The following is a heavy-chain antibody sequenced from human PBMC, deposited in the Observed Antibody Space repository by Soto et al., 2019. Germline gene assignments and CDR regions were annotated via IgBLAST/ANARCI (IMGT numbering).Heavy chain of an antibody. CDR3: ARDPMVRGVIITNWFDP. D-gene: IGHD3-10*01. Sequence: QVQLVQSGAEVKKPGSSVKVSCKASGGTFSSYAISWVRQAPGQGLEWMGGIIPIFGTANYAQKFQGRVTITADESTSTADMELSSLRSEDTAVYYCARDPMVRGVIITNWFDPWGQGTLVTVSA. J-gene: IGHJ5*02. V-gene: IGHV1-69*01. CDR1: GGTFSSYA. CDR2: IIPIFGTA.